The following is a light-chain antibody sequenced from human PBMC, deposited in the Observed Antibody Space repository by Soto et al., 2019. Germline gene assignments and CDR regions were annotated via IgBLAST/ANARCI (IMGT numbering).Light chain of an antibody. CDR3: SSYGGSNKWV. J-gene: IGLJ3*02. CDR1: SSDVGGYNY. CDR2: EVN. Sequence: QSALTQPPSASGSPGQSVTISCTGTSSDVGGYNYVSWYQQHPGKAPKLMIYEVNKRPSGVPDRFSGSKSGNTASLTVSGLQAEDEADYYCSSYGGSNKWVFGGGTKLT. V-gene: IGLV2-8*01.